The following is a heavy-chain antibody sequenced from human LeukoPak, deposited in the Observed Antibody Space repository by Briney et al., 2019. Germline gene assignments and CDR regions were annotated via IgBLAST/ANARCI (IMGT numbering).Heavy chain of an antibody. CDR3: ARNLILRFDP. D-gene: IGHD2-8*01. J-gene: IGHJ5*02. CDR2: MNPNSGNT. CDR1: GYTFTSYD. V-gene: IGHV1-8*01. Sequence: ASVKVSCTASGYTFTSYDINWVRQATGQGLEWMGWMNPNSGNTGYAQKFQGRVTMTRNTSISTAYMELSSLRSEDTAVYYCARNLILRFDPWGQGTLVTVSS.